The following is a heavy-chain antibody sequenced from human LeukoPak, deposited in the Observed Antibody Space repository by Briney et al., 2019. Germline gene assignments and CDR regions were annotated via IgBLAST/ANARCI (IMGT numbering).Heavy chain of an antibody. V-gene: IGHV4-39*02. Sequence: PSETLSLTCTVSGGSISSSSYYWGWIRQPPGKGLEWIGSIYYSGSTYYNPSLKSRVTISVDTSKNQFSLKLSSVTAADTAVYYRAGDSGWSPVDYWGQGTLVTVSS. J-gene: IGHJ4*02. D-gene: IGHD6-19*01. CDR3: AGDSGWSPVDY. CDR2: IYYSGST. CDR1: GGSISSSSYY.